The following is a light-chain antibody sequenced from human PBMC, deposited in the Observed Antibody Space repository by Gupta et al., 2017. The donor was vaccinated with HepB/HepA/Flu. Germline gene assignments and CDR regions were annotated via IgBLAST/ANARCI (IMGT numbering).Light chain of an antibody. J-gene: IGKJ1*01. CDR3: RHECTSPGT. CDR1: QSVISSY. Sequence: ELVLTHSPGTLSLSPGERATLSCRASQSVISSYLAWYQQKPGQTPMLLIYGASSRATGIPDRFSGSGSEIDFTLSIIRLEPEDFEVYYCRHECTSPGTFGQGTKVEIK. CDR2: GAS. V-gene: IGKV3-20*01.